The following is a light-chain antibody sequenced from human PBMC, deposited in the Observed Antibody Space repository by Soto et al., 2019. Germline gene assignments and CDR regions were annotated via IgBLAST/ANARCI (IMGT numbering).Light chain of an antibody. CDR2: GAS. V-gene: IGKV3-20*01. J-gene: IGKJ1*01. CDR3: QQYGGSPQT. Sequence: EIVLTQSPGTLSLSPGERATLSCRASQSVSNYLAWYQQKPGQAPRLLIYGASKRATVIPDRFSGSGSGTDFTLIISRLEPEDFAVYYWQQYGGSPQTFGQGTNVEIK. CDR1: QSVSNY.